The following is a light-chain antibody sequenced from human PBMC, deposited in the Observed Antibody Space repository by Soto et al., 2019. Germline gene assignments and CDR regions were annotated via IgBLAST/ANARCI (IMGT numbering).Light chain of an antibody. V-gene: IGKV3-15*01. CDR1: ESVGSN. J-gene: IGKJ1*01. CDR2: GAS. Sequence: TQSPATLSASPGERAALSCRASESVGSNLAWYQQKPGQAPRLLIYGASTRAIGIPIRFSGSGSGTEFTLNISSLQSEDFAVYYCQQYEKWWTFGQGTKVDIK. CDR3: QQYEKWWT.